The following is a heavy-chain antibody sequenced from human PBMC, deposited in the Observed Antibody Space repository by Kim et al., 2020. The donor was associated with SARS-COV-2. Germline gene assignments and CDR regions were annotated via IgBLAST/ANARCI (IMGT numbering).Heavy chain of an antibody. CDR2: IYPGYSDT. CDR1: GYSFTTYW. J-gene: IGHJ6*03. Sequence: GESLKISCKGSGYSFTTYWIGWVRQMPGKGLEWMGIIYPGYSDTSYSPSFQGQVTISADKSISTAYLQWSSLKASDTAMYYCARHKGYYYYYMDVWGKGTTVTVSS. V-gene: IGHV5-51*01. CDR3: ARHKGYYYYYMDV.